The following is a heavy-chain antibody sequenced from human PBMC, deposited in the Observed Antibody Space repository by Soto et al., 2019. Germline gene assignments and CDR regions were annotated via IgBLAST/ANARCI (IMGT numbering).Heavy chain of an antibody. J-gene: IGHJ5*02. CDR3: ARDPAP. CDR1: GGSISSCGYY. CDR2: IYNSGRT. V-gene: IGHV4-31*03. Sequence: QVQLQESGPGLVKASQTLSLTCTVSGGSISSCGYYWSWIRQHPGKGLEWIGYIYNSGRTYYNPSLKSRVTISADTSNNQYSLKLSSVTAADTDVYYCARDPAPWGQGTLVTVSS.